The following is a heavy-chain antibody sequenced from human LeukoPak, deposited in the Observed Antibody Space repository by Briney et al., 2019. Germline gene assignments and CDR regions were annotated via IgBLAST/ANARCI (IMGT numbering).Heavy chain of an antibody. CDR3: ARVGSLGGNSGGTIDY. CDR2: INHSGST. D-gene: IGHD4-23*01. J-gene: IGHJ4*02. V-gene: IGHV4-34*01. Sequence: PSETLSLTCAVYGGSFSGYYWSWIRQPPGRGLEWIGEINHSGSTNYNPSLKSRVTISVDTSKNQFSLKLSSVTAADTAVNYCARVGSLGGNSGGTIDYWGQGTLVTVSS. CDR1: GGSFSGYY.